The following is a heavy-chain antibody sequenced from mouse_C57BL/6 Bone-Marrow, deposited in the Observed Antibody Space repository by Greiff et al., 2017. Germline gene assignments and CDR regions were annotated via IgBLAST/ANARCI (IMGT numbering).Heavy chain of an antibody. Sequence: VQLQQSGPELVKPGASVKISCKASGYTFTDYYMNWVKQSHGKSLEWIGDINPNNGGTSYNQKFKGKATLTVDKSSSTAYMELRSLTSEDSAVYYCARALRPYYDAMDYWGQGTSVTVSS. J-gene: IGHJ4*01. CDR1: GYTFTDYY. D-gene: IGHD2-4*01. CDR3: ARALRPYYDAMDY. V-gene: IGHV1-26*01. CDR2: INPNNGGT.